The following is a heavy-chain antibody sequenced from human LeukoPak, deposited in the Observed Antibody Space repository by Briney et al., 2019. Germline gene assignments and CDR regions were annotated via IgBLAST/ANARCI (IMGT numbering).Heavy chain of an antibody. CDR1: GFTFSNYD. D-gene: IGHD5-18*01. J-gene: IGHJ4*02. V-gene: IGHV3-23*01. CDR2: IDSGATNT. CDR3: AKESGYIHGYDCLDY. Sequence: GGSLRLSCAVSGFTFSNYDMTWVRQAPGKGLEWVSAIDSGATNTYYADFVKGRFTISRDNSRNTLYLQMNSLRAEDTAVYFCAKESGYIHGYDCLDYWGRGTLVTVSS.